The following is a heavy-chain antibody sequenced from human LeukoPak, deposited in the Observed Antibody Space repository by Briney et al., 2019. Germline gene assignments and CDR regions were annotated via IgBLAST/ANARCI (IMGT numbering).Heavy chain of an antibody. Sequence: SETLSLTCTVSGGSISSSSYYWGWIRQPPGKGLEWIGSIYYSGSTYYNPSLKSRVTISVDTSKNQFSLKLSPVTAADTAVYYCARLAESYGSGSPWGQGTLVTVSS. J-gene: IGHJ5*02. CDR1: GGSISSSSYY. V-gene: IGHV4-39*01. CDR3: ARLAESYGSGSP. D-gene: IGHD3-10*01. CDR2: IYYSGST.